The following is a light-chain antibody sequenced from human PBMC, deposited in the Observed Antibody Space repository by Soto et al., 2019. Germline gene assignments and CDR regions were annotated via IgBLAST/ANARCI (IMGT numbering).Light chain of an antibody. J-gene: IGKJ1*01. CDR3: QQYNSYSRT. Sequence: DIQMTQSPSTLSASVGDRVTITCRASQSISSWLAWYQQKPGKAPKLLIYKASSLESGFPSRFSGSGSGTEFTLAISSLQPDDFATYYCQQYNSYSRTFGQGTKVEIK. CDR2: KAS. CDR1: QSISSW. V-gene: IGKV1-5*03.